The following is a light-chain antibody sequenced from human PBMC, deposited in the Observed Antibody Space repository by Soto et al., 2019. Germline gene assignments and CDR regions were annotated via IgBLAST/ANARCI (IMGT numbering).Light chain of an antibody. CDR1: QSLLHRNGYNY. V-gene: IGKV2-28*01. CDR2: LGS. J-gene: IGKJ1*01. Sequence: DIVMTQSPLSLPVTPGESASISCRSSQSLLHRNGYNYLDWYLQKPGQSPQVLIYLGSNRASGVPDNFSGSGSGTDFTLKISRVEAEDVGVYYCMQPLQTPWMFGQGTKVEIK. CDR3: MQPLQTPWM.